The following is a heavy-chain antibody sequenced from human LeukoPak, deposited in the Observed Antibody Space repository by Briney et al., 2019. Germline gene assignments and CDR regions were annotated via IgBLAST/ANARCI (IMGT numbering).Heavy chain of an antibody. CDR1: GGSFSGYY. J-gene: IGHJ4*02. V-gene: IGHV4-34*01. CDR2: INHGGST. CDR3: ARDDSSGYYDY. D-gene: IGHD3-22*01. Sequence: SETLSLTCAVYGGSFSGYYWSWIRQPPGEGLEWIGEINHGGSTNYNPSLKSRVTISVDTSKNQFSLKLSSVTAADTAVYYCARDDSSGYYDYWGQGTLVTVSS.